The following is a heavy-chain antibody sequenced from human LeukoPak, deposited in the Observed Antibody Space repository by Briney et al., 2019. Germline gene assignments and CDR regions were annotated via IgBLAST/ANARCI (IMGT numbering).Heavy chain of an antibody. J-gene: IGHJ4*02. D-gene: IGHD3-22*01. CDR1: GFTFAIYA. Sequence: PGGSLGLSCAASGFTFAIYAMHWVRQAPGKGLEWVAVISYDGNNKYYADSVKGRFTIARDNYKNTLYLQMNSLRAEDTAVYYCARDLVGGWDDSSGYYYGYFDYWGQGTLVTVSS. V-gene: IGHV3-30-3*01. CDR3: ARDLVGGWDDSSGYYYGYFDY. CDR2: ISYDGNNK.